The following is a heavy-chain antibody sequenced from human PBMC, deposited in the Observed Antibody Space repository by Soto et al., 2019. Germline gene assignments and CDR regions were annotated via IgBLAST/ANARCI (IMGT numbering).Heavy chain of an antibody. CDR2: ITSSSSYI. CDR3: ARLGKGSYGMDV. Sequence: EVQLVESGGGLVKPGGSLRLSCAASGFTFSSYSMNWVRQAPGKGLEWVSSITSSSSYIFYADSVKGRFTISRDNAKNSLYLQMNSLGAEDTAVYYCARLGKGSYGMDVWGQGTTVTVSS. D-gene: IGHD1-26*01. V-gene: IGHV3-21*01. J-gene: IGHJ6*02. CDR1: GFTFSSYS.